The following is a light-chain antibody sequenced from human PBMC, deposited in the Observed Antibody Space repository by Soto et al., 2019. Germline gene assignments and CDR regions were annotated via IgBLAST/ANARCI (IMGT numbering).Light chain of an antibody. V-gene: IGLV2-14*03. Sequence: QSALTQPASVSGSPGQSITISCTGTSSDVGGYNYVSWYQHRPGKAPKLMIFDVSNRPSGVSNRFSGSKSGNTASLTISGLQPEDEADYYCSSYTTSNTRQIVFGTGTKVT. CDR1: SSDVGGYNY. CDR2: DVS. CDR3: SSYTTSNTRQIV. J-gene: IGLJ1*01.